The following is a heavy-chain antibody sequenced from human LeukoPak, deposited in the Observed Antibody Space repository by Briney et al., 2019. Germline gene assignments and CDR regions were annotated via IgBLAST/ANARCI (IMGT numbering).Heavy chain of an antibody. CDR3: AKGYSSGWRTYFDY. CDR2: FIGTGGGT. J-gene: IGHJ4*02. V-gene: IGHV3-23*01. Sequence: GGSLRLSCAASGFTFSICAMSWVRQAPGKGLEWVSGFIGTGGGTYYADSVKGRFTISRDNSKSTLSLQMDSLRAEDTAVYYCAKGYSSGWRTYFDYWGQGTLVTVSS. D-gene: IGHD6-19*01. CDR1: GFTFSICA.